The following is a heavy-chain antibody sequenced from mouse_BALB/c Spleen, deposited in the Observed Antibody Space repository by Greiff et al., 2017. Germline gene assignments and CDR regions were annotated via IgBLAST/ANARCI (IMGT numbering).Heavy chain of an antibody. V-gene: IGHV5-6-5*01. J-gene: IGHJ4*01. Sequence: EVNLVESGGGLVKPGGSLKLSCAASGFTFSSYAMSWVRQTPEKRLEWVASISSGGSTYYPDSVKGRFTISRDNARNILYLQMSSLRSEDTAMYYCARGYGGAMDYWGQGTSVTVTS. CDR3: ARGYGGAMDY. CDR2: ISSGGST. CDR1: GFTFSSYA. D-gene: IGHD1-1*01.